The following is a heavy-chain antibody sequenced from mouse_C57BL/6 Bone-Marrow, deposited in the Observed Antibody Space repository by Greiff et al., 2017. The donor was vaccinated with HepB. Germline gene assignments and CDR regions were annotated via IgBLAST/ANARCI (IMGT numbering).Heavy chain of an antibody. CDR2: IYPGSGNT. Sequence: VQLQQSGPELVKPGASVKISCKASGYSFTSYYIHWVKQRPGQGLEWIGWIYPGSGNTKYNEKFKGKATLTADTSSSTAYMQLSSLTSEDSAVYYCARYHYGSSYEYFDVWGTGTTVTVSS. CDR3: ARYHYGSSYEYFDV. CDR1: GYSFTSYY. J-gene: IGHJ1*03. D-gene: IGHD1-1*01. V-gene: IGHV1-66*01.